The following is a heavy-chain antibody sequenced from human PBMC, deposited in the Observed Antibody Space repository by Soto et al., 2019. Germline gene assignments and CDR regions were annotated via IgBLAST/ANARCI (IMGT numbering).Heavy chain of an antibody. V-gene: IGHV3-23*01. D-gene: IGHD2-15*01. Sequence: GGSLRLSCAASGFTFSSYAMSWVRQAPGKGLEWVSAISGSGGSTYYADSVKGRFTISRDNSKNTLYLQMNSLRAEDTAVYYCAKVFIPHIIAATHFDYWGQGTLVTVSS. J-gene: IGHJ4*02. CDR2: ISGSGGST. CDR1: GFTFSSYA. CDR3: AKVFIPHIIAATHFDY.